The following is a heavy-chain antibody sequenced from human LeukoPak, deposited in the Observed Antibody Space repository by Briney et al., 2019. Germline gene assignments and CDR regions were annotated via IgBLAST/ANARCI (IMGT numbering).Heavy chain of an antibody. CDR2: IDPNRGGT. CDR3: AGDPKNTYYLDV. CDR1: GYTFTGYH. V-gene: IGHV1-2*02. Sequence: ASVKVSCKASGYTFTGYHLHWVRQAPGQGLDWMGWIDPNRGGTNYAQKFQGQVTMTRDTSISTAYMELSRLTSDDTAVYYCAGDPKNTYYLDVWGKGTTVTVSS. J-gene: IGHJ6*03.